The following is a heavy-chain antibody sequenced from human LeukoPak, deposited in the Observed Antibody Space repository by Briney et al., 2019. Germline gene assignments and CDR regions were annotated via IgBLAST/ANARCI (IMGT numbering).Heavy chain of an antibody. V-gene: IGHV4-39*01. CDR3: ARGHCFGGDCYFDY. CDR1: GGSITSSSYY. Sequence: PSETLSLTCTVSGGSITSSSYYWGWIRQPPGKGLEWIGSIYYSGSTYYNPSLKNRVTISVDTSKNQFSLKLSSVTAADTAVHYCARGHCFGGDCYFDYWGPGTLVTVSS. D-gene: IGHD2-21*02. J-gene: IGHJ4*02. CDR2: IYYSGST.